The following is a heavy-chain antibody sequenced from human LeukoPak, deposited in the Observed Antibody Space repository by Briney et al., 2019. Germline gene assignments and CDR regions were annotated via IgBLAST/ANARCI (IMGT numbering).Heavy chain of an antibody. CDR1: GGSISSHNW. J-gene: IGHJ4*02. Sequence: SGTLSLTCAVSGGSISSHNWWSWVRQPPGRGLEWIGEIYHSGSTNYNPSLKSRVTISVDKSKNQFSLKLNSVTAADTAVYYCAPLGYCSGDDCHRPYWGQGALVTVSS. V-gene: IGHV4-4*02. CDR3: APLGYCSGDDCHRPY. CDR2: IYHSGST. D-gene: IGHD2-15*01.